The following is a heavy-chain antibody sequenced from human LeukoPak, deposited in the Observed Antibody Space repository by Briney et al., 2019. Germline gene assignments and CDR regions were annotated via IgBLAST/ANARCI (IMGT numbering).Heavy chain of an antibody. CDR3: AKDWFNGVVDD. Sequence: PGGSLRLPCAASGFTFSSNAMSWVRQAPGKGLEWVSVIGGSGDHIYYADSVKGRFTISRDNSKNTLYLQMNSLRAEDTAVYYCAKDWFNGVVDDWGQGTLVTVSS. CDR1: GFTFSSNA. CDR2: IGGSGDHI. V-gene: IGHV3-23*01. D-gene: IGHD3-10*01. J-gene: IGHJ4*02.